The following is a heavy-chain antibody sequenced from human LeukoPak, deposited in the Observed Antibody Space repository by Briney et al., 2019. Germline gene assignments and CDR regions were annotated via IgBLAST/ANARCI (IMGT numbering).Heavy chain of an antibody. CDR2: IYYSGST. CDR1: GGSISSYY. CDR3: AKARHYYDSSGYLDY. J-gene: IGHJ4*02. D-gene: IGHD3-22*01. Sequence: PSETLSLTCTVSGGSISSYYWSWIRQPPGKGLEWIGYIYYSGSTNYNPSLKSRVTISVDTSKNQFSLKLSSVTAADTAVYYCAKARHYYDSSGYLDYWGQGTLVTVSS. V-gene: IGHV4-59*08.